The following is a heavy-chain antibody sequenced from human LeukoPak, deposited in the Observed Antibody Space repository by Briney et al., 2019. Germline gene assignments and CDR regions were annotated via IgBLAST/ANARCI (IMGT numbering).Heavy chain of an antibody. CDR3: ATLGELLWGGFDY. CDR1: GGSISSYY. CDR2: IYYSGST. D-gene: IGHD3-10*01. V-gene: IGHV4-59*01. Sequence: ASETLSLTCTVSGGSISSYYWSWIRQPPGKGLEWIGNIYYSGSTNYNPSLKSRVTISVDTSKNQFSLKLSSVTAADTAVYYCATLGELLWGGFDYWGQGTLVTVSS. J-gene: IGHJ4*02.